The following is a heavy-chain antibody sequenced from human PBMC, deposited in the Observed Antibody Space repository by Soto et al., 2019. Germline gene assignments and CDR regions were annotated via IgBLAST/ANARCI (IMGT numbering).Heavy chain of an antibody. CDR1: GGSISSGGYY. V-gene: IGHV4-31*03. J-gene: IGHJ4*02. CDR3: ARYFEQQLDWFDY. CDR2: IYYSGST. D-gene: IGHD6-13*01. Sequence: QVQLQESGPGLVKPSQTLSLTCTVSGGSISSGGYYWSWIRQHPGKGLEWIGYIYYSGSTYYNPSLKSRFTISVDTSKNQFSLKLSSVTAADTAVYYCARYFEQQLDWFDYWGQGTLVTVSS.